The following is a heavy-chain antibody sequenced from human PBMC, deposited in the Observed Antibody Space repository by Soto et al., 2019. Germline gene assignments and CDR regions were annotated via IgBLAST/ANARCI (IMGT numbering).Heavy chain of an antibody. CDR3: VRDRELDIVVIPAARDFDPHGMDV. CDR2: ISSSSTYI. D-gene: IGHD2-2*03. V-gene: IGHV3-11*06. CDR1: GFTFSDYY. Sequence: QVQLVESGGGLVQPGGSLRLSCSASGFTFSDYYMTWIRQAPGKGLEWVSYISSSSTYINYADSVKGRFPISRENAKNAVVLQMSSLRSEDPAIDYCVRDRELDIVVIPAARDFDPHGMDVWGQGTTVTCSS. J-gene: IGHJ6*02.